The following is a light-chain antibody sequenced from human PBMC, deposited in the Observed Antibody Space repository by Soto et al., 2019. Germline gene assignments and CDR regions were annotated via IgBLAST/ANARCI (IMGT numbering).Light chain of an antibody. J-gene: IGKJ2*01. V-gene: IGKV3-20*01. CDR3: QRYGSSLYT. CDR1: QSVSSSY. Sequence: ETVLTQSPGTLSLSPGERATLSCRASQSVSSSYLAWYQQKPGQAPRLLIYGTSSRATGIPDKFSGSGSGTDFTLTINRLEPEDSAVYYCQRYGSSLYTFGQGTKLEIK. CDR2: GTS.